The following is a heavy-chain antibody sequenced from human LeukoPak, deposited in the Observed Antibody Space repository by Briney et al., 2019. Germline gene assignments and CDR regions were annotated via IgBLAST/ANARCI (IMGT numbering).Heavy chain of an antibody. D-gene: IGHD5-18*01. V-gene: IGHV3-7*03. CDR3: ARVTRGYSYPYGSFDI. CDR1: GFTFSTYW. J-gene: IGHJ3*02. CDR2: TREDGSEK. Sequence: PGGSLRLSCTASGFTFSTYWMSWVRQAPGKGLEWVANTREDGSEKYYVDSVKGRFTISRDNAKNSLYLQMNSLRAEDTAVYYCARVTRGYSYPYGSFDIWGRGTLVTVSS.